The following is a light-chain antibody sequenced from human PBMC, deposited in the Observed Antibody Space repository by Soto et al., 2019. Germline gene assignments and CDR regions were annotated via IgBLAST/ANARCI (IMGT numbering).Light chain of an antibody. CDR3: QQYGSSPT. Sequence: EMVLTQSPGTLSLSPGERATLSCRASQSVSSSYLAWYQQKPGQAPRLRIYGASSRATGIPDRFSGSGSGTDFTLTISRLAREDFAGYYCQQYGSSPTFGQGTKVEIK. J-gene: IGKJ1*01. CDR2: GAS. CDR1: QSVSSSY. V-gene: IGKV3-20*01.